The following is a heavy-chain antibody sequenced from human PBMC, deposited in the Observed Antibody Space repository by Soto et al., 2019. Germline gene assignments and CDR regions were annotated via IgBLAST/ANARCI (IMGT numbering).Heavy chain of an antibody. CDR3: ARGSGYYYPYYYYGMDV. J-gene: IGHJ6*02. CDR2: IIPIFGTA. CDR1: GVTFSSYA. D-gene: IGHD3-22*01. V-gene: IGHV1-69*01. Sequence: QVQLVQSGAEVKKPGSSVKVSCKASGVTFSSYAISWVRQAPGQGLEWMGGIIPIFGTANYAQKFQGRVTITADESTSTAYMELSSLRSEDTAVYYCARGSGYYYPYYYYGMDVWGQGTTVTVSS.